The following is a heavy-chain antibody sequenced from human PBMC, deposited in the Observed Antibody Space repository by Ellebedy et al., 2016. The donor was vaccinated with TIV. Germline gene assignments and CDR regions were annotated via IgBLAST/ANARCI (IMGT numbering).Heavy chain of an antibody. Sequence: KVSXKASGFSFTKYWIVWVRQMPGKGLEWMGSIYPADSDTRYNPSFQGQVTMSADKSINTAYLEWTSLKASDTAMYLCARHDRRGYNFGYVDWFDPWGQGSLVTVSS. D-gene: IGHD5-18*01. CDR1: GFSFTKYW. J-gene: IGHJ5*02. CDR3: ARHDRRGYNFGYVDWFDP. CDR2: IYPADSDT. V-gene: IGHV5-51*01.